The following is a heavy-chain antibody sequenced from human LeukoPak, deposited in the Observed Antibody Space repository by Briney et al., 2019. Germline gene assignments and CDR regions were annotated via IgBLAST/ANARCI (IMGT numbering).Heavy chain of an antibody. D-gene: IGHD2-2*01. CDR3: ARDWWIKDIVVVPAASNYFDY. Sequence: SETLSLTCTVSGGSISSYYWSWIRQPAGKGLEWIGRIYTSGSTNYNPSLKSRVTMSVDTSKNQFSLKLSSVTAADTAVYYCARDWWIKDIVVVPAASNYFDYWGQGTLVTVSS. CDR2: IYTSGST. V-gene: IGHV4-4*07. J-gene: IGHJ4*02. CDR1: GGSISSYY.